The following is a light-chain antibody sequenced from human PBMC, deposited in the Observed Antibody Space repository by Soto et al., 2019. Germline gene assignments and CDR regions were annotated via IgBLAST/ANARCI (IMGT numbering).Light chain of an antibody. CDR1: QTISSN. Sequence: EIVMTQSPATLSVSPGERATLSCRASQTISSNLAWYQEKPGQAPSLLIYGASTRATGIPARFSGSGSGTEFTLTISSLQSEDFAVYYCQQYYNWPQTFGQGTKVEIK. J-gene: IGKJ1*01. V-gene: IGKV3-15*01. CDR2: GAS. CDR3: QQYYNWPQT.